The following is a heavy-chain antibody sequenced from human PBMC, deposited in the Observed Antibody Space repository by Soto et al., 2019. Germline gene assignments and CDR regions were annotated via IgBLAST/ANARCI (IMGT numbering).Heavy chain of an antibody. J-gene: IGHJ6*03. D-gene: IGHD2-2*01. CDR2: IVPILGVA. CDR3: ASIGCYYYHIDV. CDR1: GGTLTSYT. Sequence: QVQLVQSGAEVKKPGSSVKVSCEASGGTLTSYTISWVRQAPGQGLEWMGRIVPILGVATYAQSFQGRVTFIADTSSTTTTYMELNSLRSEDTAVYYCASIGCYYYHIDVWGKGTTVTVSS. V-gene: IGHV1-69*02.